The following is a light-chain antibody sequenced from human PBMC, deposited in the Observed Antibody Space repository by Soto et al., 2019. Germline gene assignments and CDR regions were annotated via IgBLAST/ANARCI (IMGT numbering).Light chain of an antibody. J-gene: IGKJ5*01. CDR2: GAS. CDR1: QSVSSR. Sequence: EIVMTQSPGTLSLSPGERATLSCRASQSVSSRLAWYQQKPGQAPRLLISGASSRPTGIPDRFSGSGFGTAFTLTISRLEPEDFALYYCQHYAGGSRITFGQGTRLEIK. CDR3: QHYAGGSRIT. V-gene: IGKV3-20*01.